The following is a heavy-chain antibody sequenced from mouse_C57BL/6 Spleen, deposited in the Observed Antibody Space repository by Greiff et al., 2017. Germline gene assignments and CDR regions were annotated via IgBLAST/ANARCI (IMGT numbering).Heavy chain of an antibody. J-gene: IGHJ3*01. CDR3: TSLYDYDEWFAY. V-gene: IGHV1-15*01. CDR2: IDPETGGT. D-gene: IGHD2-4*01. CDR1: GYTFTDYE. Sequence: VQLQQSGAELVRPGASVTLSCKASGYTFTDYEMHWVKQTPVHGLEWIGAIDPETGGTAYNQKFKGKAILTADKSSSTAYMELRSLTSEDSAVYYCTSLYDYDEWFAYWGQGTLVTVSA.